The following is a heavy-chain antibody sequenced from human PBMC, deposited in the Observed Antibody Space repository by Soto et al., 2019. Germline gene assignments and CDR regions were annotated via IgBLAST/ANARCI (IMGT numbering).Heavy chain of an antibody. CDR2: LFPGDSDT. D-gene: IGHD3-3*01. CDR1: GYSFTSYW. CDR3: ERHRVDFWDHAKPPPNPGQYYYYGMDV. J-gene: IGHJ6*02. V-gene: IGHV5-51*01. Sequence: GESLKIYCKGSGYSFTSYWINWVRQIPGKGLEWLGILFPGDSDTRYSPSFQGQVTISADKSISTAYLQWSSLKASDTAMYYCERHRVDFWDHAKPPPNPGQYYYYGMDVWGQGTTVTVSS.